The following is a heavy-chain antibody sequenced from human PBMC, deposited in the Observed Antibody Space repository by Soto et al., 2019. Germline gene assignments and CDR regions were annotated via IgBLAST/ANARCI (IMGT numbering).Heavy chain of an antibody. CDR1: GGSISSYY. D-gene: IGHD6-6*01. Sequence: SETLSLTCTVSGGSISSYYWSWIRQPPGKGLEWIGYIYYSGSTNYNPSLKSRVTISVDTSKNQFSLKLSSVTAADTAVYYCARRSIAARHDAFDIWCKGTMVTVSS. J-gene: IGHJ3*02. V-gene: IGHV4-59*08. CDR3: ARRSIAARHDAFDI. CDR2: IYYSGST.